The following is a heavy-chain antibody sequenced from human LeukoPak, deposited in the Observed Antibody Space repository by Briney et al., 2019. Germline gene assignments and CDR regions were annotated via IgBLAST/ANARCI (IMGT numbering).Heavy chain of an antibody. CDR1: GFTFSNAW. J-gene: IGHJ3*01. D-gene: IGHD3-22*01. Sequence: PGGSLRLSCAASGFTFSNAWMSWVRQAPGKGLEWVGRIKSKTDGGTTDYAAPVKGRFTISRDDSKNTLYLQMNNLKTEDTAVYYCTTLDWRYYDSSGYLLPKHTPPSGGQGTMVTVSS. CDR3: TTLDWRYYDSSGYLLPKHTPPS. CDR2: IKSKTDGGTT. V-gene: IGHV3-15*01.